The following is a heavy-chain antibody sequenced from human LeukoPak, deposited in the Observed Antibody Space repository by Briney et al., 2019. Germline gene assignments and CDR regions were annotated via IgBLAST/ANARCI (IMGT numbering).Heavy chain of an antibody. V-gene: IGHV1-24*01. D-gene: IGHD5-18*01. CDR2: FDPQGHDA. CDR1: GYTLTELS. CDR3: AGGHVYSLLDF. Sequence: ASVKVSCKVSGYTLTELSMHWLRQTPEKGLEWMGGFDPQGHDAIYAEKFKDRVIMTEDNSTDTVYMELSSVKAADSAVYYCAGGHVYSLLDFWGQGTLVTVSS. J-gene: IGHJ4*02.